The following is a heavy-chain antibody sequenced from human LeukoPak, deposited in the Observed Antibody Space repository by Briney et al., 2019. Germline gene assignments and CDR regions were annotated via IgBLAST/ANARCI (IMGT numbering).Heavy chain of an antibody. J-gene: IGHJ4*02. V-gene: IGHV4-38-2*01. D-gene: IGHD3-3*01. CDR3: ARRGLLGFGVVTSYFDY. Sequence: SDTLSLTCALSVYSFSFGYYWGRVRQTPGNGVEFRGCMYHSWSTYYNPSLKSRVTISVDTSKNQFSLKLSSVTAADTAVYYCARRGLLGFGVVTSYFDYWGQGTLVTVSS. CDR1: VYSFSFGYY. CDR2: MYHSWST.